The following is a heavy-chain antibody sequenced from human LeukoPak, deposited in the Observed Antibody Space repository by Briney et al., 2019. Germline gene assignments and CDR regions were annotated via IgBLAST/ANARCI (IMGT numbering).Heavy chain of an antibody. CDR2: IWFDGSYK. Sequence: PGGSLRLSCAASGFIFSSYGMYWVRQAPGKGLEWVAVIWFDGSYKYYADSVKGRFTISRDNSKNTLYLQMNSLRAEDTAVYYCARVAGVGYFDLWGRGTLVTVSS. J-gene: IGHJ2*01. CDR3: ARVAGVGYFDL. V-gene: IGHV3-33*07. CDR1: GFIFSSYG.